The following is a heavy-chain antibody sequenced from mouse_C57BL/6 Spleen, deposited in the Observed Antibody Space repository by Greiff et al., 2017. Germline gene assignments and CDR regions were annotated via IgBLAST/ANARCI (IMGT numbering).Heavy chain of an antibody. J-gene: IGHJ1*03. V-gene: IGHV2-5*01. D-gene: IGHD1-1*02. Sequence: QVQLQEPGPGLVQPSPSLSITCTVSGYSLTSYCVHWVRQSPGKGLEWLGVIWRGGSTAYNAAFMSRLSTTNDNSKSQVFFKMNSLQADDTAIYYCAKSAGCPNPVVYFDVWGTGTTVTVSS. CDR1: GYSLTSYC. CDR2: IWRGGST. CDR3: AKSAGCPNPVVYFDV.